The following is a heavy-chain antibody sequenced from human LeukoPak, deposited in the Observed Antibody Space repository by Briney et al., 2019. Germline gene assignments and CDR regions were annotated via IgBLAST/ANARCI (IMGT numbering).Heavy chain of an antibody. J-gene: IGHJ6*02. CDR1: GFTFRSYA. D-gene: IGHD2-15*01. CDR3: ARLAAGLYYYGMDV. V-gene: IGHV3-23*01. CDR2: ISGSGGST. Sequence: GGSLRLSCAASGFTFRSYALSWVRQAPGKGLEWVSAISGSGGSTHYADSVKGRFTISRDNSKNTVYLQMNSLRAEDTAVYYCARLAAGLYYYGMDVWGQGTTVTVSS.